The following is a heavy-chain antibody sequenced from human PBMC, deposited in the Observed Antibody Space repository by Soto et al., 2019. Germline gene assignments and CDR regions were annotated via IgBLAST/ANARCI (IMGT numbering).Heavy chain of an antibody. CDR3: ARDVAGAKGNWFDP. V-gene: IGHV4-30-2*01. CDR1: GCSISSGSYS. D-gene: IGHD6-13*01. Sequence: PSEPLALTCEVSGCSISSGSYSWSWIRQPPGKGREWIGHIYHSGSTYYNPSLKSRVTISVDRSKNQFSLKLSSVTAADTAVYYCARDVAGAKGNWFDPWGQGTLVTVSS. CDR2: IYHSGST. J-gene: IGHJ5*02.